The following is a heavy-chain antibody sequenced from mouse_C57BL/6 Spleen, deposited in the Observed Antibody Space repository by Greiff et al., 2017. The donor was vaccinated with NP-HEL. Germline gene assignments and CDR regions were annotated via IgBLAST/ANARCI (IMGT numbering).Heavy chain of an antibody. CDR2: IRNKANGYTT. J-gene: IGHJ3*01. D-gene: IGHD2-3*01. CDR3: ARDGYSLAY. Sequence: EVKLVESGGGLVQPGGSLSLSCAASGFTFTDYYMSWVRQPPGKALEWLGFIRNKANGYTTEYSASVKGRFTISRDNSQSILYLQMNALRADDSATYYCARDGYSLAYWGQGTLVTVSA. CDR1: GFTFTDYY. V-gene: IGHV7-3*01.